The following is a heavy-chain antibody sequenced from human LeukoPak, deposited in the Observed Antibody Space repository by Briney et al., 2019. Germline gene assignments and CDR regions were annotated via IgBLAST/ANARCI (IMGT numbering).Heavy chain of an antibody. Sequence: SETLSHTCTVSGGSISSGVYYWSWIRQHPGKGLEWIGYIYYSGSTYYNPSLKSRVTISVDTSKNQFSLKLSSVTAADTAVYYCARVTSSSTVTRTANWFDPWGQGTLVTVS. CDR2: IYYSGST. J-gene: IGHJ5*02. CDR1: GGSISSGVYY. CDR3: ARVTSSSTVTRTANWFDP. D-gene: IGHD4-17*01. V-gene: IGHV4-31*03.